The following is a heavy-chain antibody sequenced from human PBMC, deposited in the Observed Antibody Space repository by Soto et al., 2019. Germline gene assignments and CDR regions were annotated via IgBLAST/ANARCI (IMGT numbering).Heavy chain of an antibody. CDR2: INHSGST. CDR1: GGSFSGYY. V-gene: IGHV4-34*01. J-gene: IGHJ3*02. Sequence: SETLSLTCAVYGGSFSGYYWSWIRQPPGKGLEWIGEINHSGSTNYNPSLKSRVTVSVDTSKNQFSLKLSSVTAADTAVYYCARGGEDIVVVVAAPAIWGQGTMVTVSS. CDR3: ARGGEDIVVVVAAPAI. D-gene: IGHD2-15*01.